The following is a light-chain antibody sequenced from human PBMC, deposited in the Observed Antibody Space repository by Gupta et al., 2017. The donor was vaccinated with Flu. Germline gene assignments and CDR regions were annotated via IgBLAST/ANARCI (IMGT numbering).Light chain of an antibody. CDR1: QSISSY. Sequence: SSLSASVGDRVTITCRASQSISSYLVWYKHKTRKAAKLLMNDASSWQRRVASRFSGSSCGKDFSLTISGRQPEDFAAYYCHQNYNSPLLTFGRGTKVDIK. CDR2: DAS. CDR3: HQNYNSPLLT. J-gene: IGKJ3*01. V-gene: IGKV1-39*01.